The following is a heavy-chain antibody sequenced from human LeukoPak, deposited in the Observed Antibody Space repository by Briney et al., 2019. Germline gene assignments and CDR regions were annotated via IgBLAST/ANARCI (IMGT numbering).Heavy chain of an antibody. V-gene: IGHV3-66*04. J-gene: IGHJ6*03. CDR3: ARQQLPNYYYYYMDV. CDR1: GFTVSSNF. CDR2: IYGDIGT. D-gene: IGHD6-6*01. Sequence: GGSLRLSCAASGFTVSSNFMSWVRQAPGKGLEWVSVIYGDIGTYYADSVKGRFTISRDNSKNTLYLQMNSLRAEDTAVYYCARQQLPNYYYYYMDVWGKGTTVTISS.